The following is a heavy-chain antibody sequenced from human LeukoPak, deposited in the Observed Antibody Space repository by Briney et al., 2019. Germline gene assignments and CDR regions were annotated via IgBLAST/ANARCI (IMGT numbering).Heavy chain of an antibody. Sequence: PSETLSLTCTVSGGSISSSSYYWGWIRQPPGKGLEWIGSNSGSTYYNPSLKSRVTISVDTSKNQFSLKLSSVTAADTAVYYCARRYCSGGSCYSDNWFDPWGQGTLVTVSS. CDR1: GGSISSSSYY. J-gene: IGHJ5*02. CDR3: ARRYCSGGSCYSDNWFDP. D-gene: IGHD2-15*01. CDR2: NSGST. V-gene: IGHV4-39*01.